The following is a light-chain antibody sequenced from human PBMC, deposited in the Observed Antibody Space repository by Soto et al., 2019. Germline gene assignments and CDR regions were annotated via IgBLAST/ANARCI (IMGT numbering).Light chain of an antibody. J-gene: IGLJ2*01. CDR1: RSNIGSNL. Sequence: QPVLTQPPSASGTPGQRVTITCSGSRSNIGSNLVYWYQQFPGTAPKVVIYRNNQRPSGVADRFSGSKSGTSASLAITGLRSEDEAEYYCAAWDDRLGGSVVIGGGTKVTVL. CDR3: AAWDDRLGGSVV. CDR2: RNN. V-gene: IGLV1-47*01.